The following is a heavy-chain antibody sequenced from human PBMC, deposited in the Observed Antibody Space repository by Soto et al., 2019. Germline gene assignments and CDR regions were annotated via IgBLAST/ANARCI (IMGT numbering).Heavy chain of an antibody. D-gene: IGHD3-10*01. J-gene: IGHJ4*02. Sequence: SETLSLTCSVSGDSISSGRFHWGWIRQPPGKGLEFIATVHYSGNTYYNPSLRSRVTIFVDTSKSHFSLRLSSVTAADTAVYFCARALSGSYFVLEHWGQGTLVTVSS. CDR3: ARALSGSYFVLEH. CDR1: GDSISSGRFH. CDR2: VHYSGNT. V-gene: IGHV4-39*01.